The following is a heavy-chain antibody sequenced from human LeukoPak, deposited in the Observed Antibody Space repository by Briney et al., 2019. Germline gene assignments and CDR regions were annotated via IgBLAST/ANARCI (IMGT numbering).Heavy chain of an antibody. D-gene: IGHD4-17*01. CDR1: GFTFSSYS. Sequence: GGSLRLSCAASGFTFSSYSMSWVRQAPGRGLEWVARIKSNGDGGTTDYAAHVKGRFTISRDDSIKTLYLKMKSLKTEDTAVYYCTTASTVTYYYYSYYGMDVWGQGTTVTVSS. CDR3: TTASTVTYYYYSYYGMDV. J-gene: IGHJ6*02. CDR2: IKSNGDGGTT. V-gene: IGHV3-15*01.